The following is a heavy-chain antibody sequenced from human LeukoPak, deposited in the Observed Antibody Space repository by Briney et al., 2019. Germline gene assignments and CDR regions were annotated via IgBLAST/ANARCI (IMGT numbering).Heavy chain of an antibody. CDR3: ARDPARVGATDFDY. D-gene: IGHD1-26*01. Sequence: PGGSLRLSCAAPGFTFSSYSMNWVRPAPGKGLEWVSSISSSSSYIYYADSVRGGFTISRDNAKNSLYLQMNSLRAEDTAVYYCARDPARVGATDFDYWGQGTLVTVSS. V-gene: IGHV3-21*01. J-gene: IGHJ4*02. CDR1: GFTFSSYS. CDR2: ISSSSSYI.